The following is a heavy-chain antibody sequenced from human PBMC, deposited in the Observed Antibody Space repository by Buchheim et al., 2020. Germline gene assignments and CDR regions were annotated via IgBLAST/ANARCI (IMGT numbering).Heavy chain of an antibody. CDR3: ARRGYNYGGAY. V-gene: IGHV3-23*01. J-gene: IGHJ4*02. Sequence: EVQLLESGGGLVQPGRSLKLSCAASGFTFIDYAMSWVRQAPGKGLEWVSAISTSGDATYYADSVKGRFTISSDNSKTTPHLQMNSLRAEDTAVYYCARRGYNYGGAYWGQGTL. CDR1: GFTFIDYA. CDR2: ISTSGDAT. D-gene: IGHD5-18*01.